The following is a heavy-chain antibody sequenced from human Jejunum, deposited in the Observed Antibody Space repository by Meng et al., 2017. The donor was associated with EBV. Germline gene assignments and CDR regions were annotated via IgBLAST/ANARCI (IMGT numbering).Heavy chain of an antibody. D-gene: IGHD1-26*01. CDR2: YYNSGST. V-gene: IGHV4-39*01. Sequence: QVRLQESGPGLVKPSETLSLTCTVSGGSISSSSYYWGWIRQPPGKGLEWIGTYYNSGSTYYNPSLKSRVTISVDTSKNQFSLKLISVTAADTAAYYCARQGPSGRTFDYWGQGTLVTVSS. CDR3: ARQGPSGRTFDY. J-gene: IGHJ4*02. CDR1: GGSISSSSYY.